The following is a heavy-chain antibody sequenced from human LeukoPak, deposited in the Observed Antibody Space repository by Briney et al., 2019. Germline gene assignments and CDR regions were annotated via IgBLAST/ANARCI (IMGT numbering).Heavy chain of an antibody. CDR2: ISSSGSTI. CDR1: GFTFSSYE. Sequence: PGGSLRLSCAASGFTFSSYEMNWVRQAPGKGLEWVSYISSSGSTIYYADSVKGRFTTSRDNAKNSLYLQMNSLRAEDTAVYYCATTKGAWELPYWGQGTLVTVSS. D-gene: IGHD1-26*01. J-gene: IGHJ4*02. V-gene: IGHV3-48*03. CDR3: ATTKGAWELPY.